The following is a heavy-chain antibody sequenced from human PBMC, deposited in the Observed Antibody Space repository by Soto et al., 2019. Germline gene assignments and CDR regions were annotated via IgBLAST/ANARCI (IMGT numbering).Heavy chain of an antibody. D-gene: IGHD6-13*01. V-gene: IGHV5-10-1*01. CDR1: GYIFTTYC. CDR2: IDRSDSHT. J-gene: IGHJ5*02. CDR3: ARSRAASGVVAFDP. Sequence: PGECLMTSCKVSGYIFTTYCISWVLQMPGKGLEWMGRIDRSDSHTNYSPSFQGHVTISTDKSISTAFLQWSSLKASDTAMYYCARSRAASGVVAFDPWGQGTLVTVSS.